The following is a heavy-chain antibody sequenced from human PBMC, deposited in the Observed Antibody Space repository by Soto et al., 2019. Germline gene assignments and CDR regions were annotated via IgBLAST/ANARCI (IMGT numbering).Heavy chain of an antibody. D-gene: IGHD5-18*01. V-gene: IGHV3-23*01. CDR3: AKDPGEIQLWSTSYLDY. Sequence: GGCVRLSCAASGFTFSSYAMSWVRQAPGKGLEWVSAISGSGGSTYYADSVKGRFTISRDNSKNTLYLQMNSLRAEDTAVYYCAKDPGEIQLWSTSYLDYWCQETLVAVSS. J-gene: IGHJ4*02. CDR2: ISGSGGST. CDR1: GFTFSSYA.